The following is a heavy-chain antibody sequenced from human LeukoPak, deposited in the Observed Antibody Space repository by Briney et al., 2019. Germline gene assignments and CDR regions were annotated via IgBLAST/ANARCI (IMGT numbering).Heavy chain of an antibody. J-gene: IGHJ4*02. CDR2: INHSGST. CDR1: GGSFSGYY. V-gene: IGHV4-34*01. Sequence: SETLPLTCAVYGGSFSGYYWSWIRQPPGKGLEWIGEINHSGSTNYNPSLKSRVTISVDTSKNQFSPKLSSVTAADTAVYYCARRGVAALRNWGQGTLVTVSS. CDR3: ARRGVAALRN. D-gene: IGHD2-15*01.